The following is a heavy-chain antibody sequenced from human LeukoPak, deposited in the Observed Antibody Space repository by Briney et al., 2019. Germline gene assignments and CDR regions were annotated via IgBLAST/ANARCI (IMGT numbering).Heavy chain of an antibody. CDR2: INHSGST. Sequence: SETLSLTCAVYGGSFSGYCWSWMRQPPGKGLEWIGEINHSGSTYYNPSLKSRVTISVDTSKNQFSLKLSSVTAADTAVYYCARGGSPAAISFAFDIWGQGTMVTVSS. CDR1: GGSFSGYC. D-gene: IGHD2-2*02. CDR3: ARGGSPAAISFAFDI. V-gene: IGHV4-34*01. J-gene: IGHJ3*02.